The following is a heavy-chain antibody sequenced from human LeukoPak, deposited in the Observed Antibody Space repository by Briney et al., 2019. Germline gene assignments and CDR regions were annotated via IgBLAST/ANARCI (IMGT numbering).Heavy chain of an antibody. CDR3: ASAHDYGDYVPLYFDY. D-gene: IGHD4-17*01. V-gene: IGHV4-59*08. Sequence: PSETLSLTCTVSGGSISSYYWSWIGQPPGKGREGMGYIYYSGSTNYNPSLKSRVTISVDTSKNQFSLKLSSVTAADTAVYYCASAHDYGDYVPLYFDYWGQGTLVTVSS. CDR1: GGSISSYY. J-gene: IGHJ4*02. CDR2: IYYSGST.